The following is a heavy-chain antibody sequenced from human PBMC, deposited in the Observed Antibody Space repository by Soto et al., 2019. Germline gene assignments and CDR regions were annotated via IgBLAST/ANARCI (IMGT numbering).Heavy chain of an antibody. CDR1: EFPFSRHW. Sequence: LRLSGASSEFPFSRHWITWVRQAPGKGLEWVANINPDGSEKFSVDSVKGRFTISRDNAKNSLYLQMNSLRAEDTAVYFCARGYSSSPLFEDYFDYWGQGALVTVSS. D-gene: IGHD6-13*01. CDR3: ARGYSSSPLFEDYFDY. CDR2: INPDGSEK. V-gene: IGHV3-7*04. J-gene: IGHJ4*02.